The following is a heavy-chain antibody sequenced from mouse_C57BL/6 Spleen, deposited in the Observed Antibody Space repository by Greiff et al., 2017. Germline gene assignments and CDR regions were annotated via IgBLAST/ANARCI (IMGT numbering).Heavy chain of an antibody. D-gene: IGHD2-5*01. Sequence: EVKVEESGAGLVKPGGSLKLSCAASGFTFSSYAMSWVRQTPVKRLEWVAYISSGGDYIYYADTVKGRFTISIDNARNTLYLQMSSLKSEDTAMYYCTREEYSNYGYFDYWGQGTTLTVSS. V-gene: IGHV5-9-1*02. CDR2: ISSGGDYI. CDR1: GFTFSSYA. CDR3: TREEYSNYGYFDY. J-gene: IGHJ2*01.